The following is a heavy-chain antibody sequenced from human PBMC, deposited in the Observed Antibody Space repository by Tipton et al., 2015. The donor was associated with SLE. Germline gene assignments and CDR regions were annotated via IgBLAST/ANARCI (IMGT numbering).Heavy chain of an antibody. D-gene: IGHD4-17*01. V-gene: IGHV4-31*03. Sequence: TLSLPCSVSGGSISSGGYYWSWIRQHPGKCLEWIGYIYYSWRTYYNPSLKSRVTISADTSKNQFSLKLSSVTAADTAVYYGARGTTVTRYWYFDLWGRGALVTVSS. CDR1: GGSISSGGYY. J-gene: IGHJ2*01. CDR3: ARGTTVTRYWYFDL. CDR2: IYYSWRT.